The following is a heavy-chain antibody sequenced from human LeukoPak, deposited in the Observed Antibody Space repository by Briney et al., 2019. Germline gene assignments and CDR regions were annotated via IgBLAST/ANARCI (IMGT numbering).Heavy chain of an antibody. V-gene: IGHV4-59*01. CDR2: IYYSGGT. CDR3: ARDNSGIVGARAGYGAFDI. J-gene: IGHJ3*02. CDR1: GGSISSYY. Sequence: PSETLSLTCTVSGGSISSYYWSWIRQPPGKGLECIGYIYYSGGTNYNPSLKSRVTISVDTSKNQFSLKLSSVTAADTAVYYCARDNSGIVGARAGYGAFDIRGQGTMVTVSS. D-gene: IGHD1-26*01.